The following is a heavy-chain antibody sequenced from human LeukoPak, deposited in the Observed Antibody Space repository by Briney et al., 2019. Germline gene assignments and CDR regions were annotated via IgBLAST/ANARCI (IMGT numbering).Heavy chain of an antibody. V-gene: IGHV1-69*02. CDR2: IIPILGIA. D-gene: IGHD3-3*01. CDR3: ARGYLSGYDVGYFDY. CDR1: GGTFSSYT. J-gene: IGHJ4*02. Sequence: SVKVSCKASGGTFSSYTISWVRQAPGQGLKWMGRIIPILGIANYAQKFQGRVTITADKSTSTAYMELSSLRSEDTAVYYCARGYLSGYDVGYFDYWGQGTLVTVSS.